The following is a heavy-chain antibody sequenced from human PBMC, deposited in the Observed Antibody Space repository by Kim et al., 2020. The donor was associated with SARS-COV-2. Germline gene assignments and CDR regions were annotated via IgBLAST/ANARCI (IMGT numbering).Heavy chain of an antibody. D-gene: IGHD2-21*01. Sequence: GGSLRLSCAASGFTFSSYWMRWVRQVPGKGLVWVARIKQDGRTTNYADSVQGRFTISRDNAKNSLYLQMNSLRAEDTAVYYCSRTRGDLWWWRVFYYYCMDGWGQRTTVSDSS. J-gene: IGHJ6*02. CDR1: GFTFSSYW. CDR3: SRTRGDLWWWRVFYYYCMDG. CDR2: IKQDGRTT. V-gene: IGHV3-7*03.